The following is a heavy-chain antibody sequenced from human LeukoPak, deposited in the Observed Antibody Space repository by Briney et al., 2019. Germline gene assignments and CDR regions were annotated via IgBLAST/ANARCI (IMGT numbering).Heavy chain of an antibody. CDR1: GFTFNNAW. CDR2: IKSKTDGGTT. Sequence: GGSLRLSCAASGFTFNNAWMSWVRQAPGKGLKWVGRIKSKTDGGTTDCAAPLKGRFTISRDDSKNTLYLQMNSLKTEDTAVYYCTTDPYDSSGYYYFDYWGQGTLVTVSS. J-gene: IGHJ4*02. V-gene: IGHV3-15*01. D-gene: IGHD3-22*01. CDR3: TTDPYDSSGYYYFDY.